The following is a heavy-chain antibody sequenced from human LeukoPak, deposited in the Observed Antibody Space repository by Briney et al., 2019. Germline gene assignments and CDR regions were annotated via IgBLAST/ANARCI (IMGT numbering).Heavy chain of an antibody. V-gene: IGHV3-23*01. CDR3: AKPLRVYYDSSGYYPYYFDY. CDR2: ISGSGGST. D-gene: IGHD3-22*01. J-gene: IGHJ4*02. Sequence: GGSLRLSCAASGFTFSSYAMSWVRQAPGKGLEWVSAISGSGGSTYYADSVKGRFTISRDNSKNTLYLQMNSLRAEDTAVYYCAKPLRVYYDSSGYYPYYFDYWGQGTLVTVSS. CDR1: GFTFSSYA.